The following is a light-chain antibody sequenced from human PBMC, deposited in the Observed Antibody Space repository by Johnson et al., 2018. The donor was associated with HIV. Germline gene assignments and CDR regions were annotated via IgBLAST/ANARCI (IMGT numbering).Light chain of an antibody. CDR2: DNN. Sequence: QSVLTQPPSVSAAPGQKVTISCSGSSSIIGNNYVSWYQQFPGTVPKVLIYDNNNRPSGIPYRLFGSKSGTSATLGITGLQTGDEAVDYCGTWDSSLRTGFFGTGTKVTVL. J-gene: IGLJ1*01. V-gene: IGLV1-51*01. CDR3: GTWDSSLRTGF. CDR1: SSIIGNNY.